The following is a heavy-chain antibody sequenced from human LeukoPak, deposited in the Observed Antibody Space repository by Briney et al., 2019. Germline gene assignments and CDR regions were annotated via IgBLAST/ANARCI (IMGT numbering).Heavy chain of an antibody. V-gene: IGHV1-69*05. CDR3: ARDRSVWGAVTRGYYYYMDV. D-gene: IGHD4-11*01. CDR2: IIPIFGTA. J-gene: IGHJ6*03. CDR1: GGTFSSYA. Sequence: SVKVSCKASGGTFSSYAISWVRQAPGQGLEWMGRIIPIFGTANYAQKFQGRVTITTDESTSTAYMELSSLRSEDTALYYCARDRSVWGAVTRGYYYYMDVWGKGTTVTVSS.